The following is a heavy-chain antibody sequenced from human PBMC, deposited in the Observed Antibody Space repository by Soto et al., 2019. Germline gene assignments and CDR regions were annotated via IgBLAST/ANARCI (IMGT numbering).Heavy chain of an antibody. CDR1: GFSFRNYW. J-gene: IGHJ4*02. Sequence: PGGSLRLSCAASGFSFRNYWMHWVRQAPGKGLVWVSRIKSDDSSPTYADSVRGRFTISRDNARNTVYLQMNSLRAEDTAVYYCGRDLSGPIDYWGQGTLVTVPS. V-gene: IGHV3-74*01. CDR2: IKSDDSSP. CDR3: GRDLSGPIDY.